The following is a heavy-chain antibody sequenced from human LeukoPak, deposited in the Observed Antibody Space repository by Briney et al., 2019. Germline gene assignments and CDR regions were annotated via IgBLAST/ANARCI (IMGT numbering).Heavy chain of an antibody. D-gene: IGHD3-3*01. CDR1: GFTFSSYA. J-gene: IGHJ4*02. V-gene: IGHV3-23*01. CDR2: ISGSGGST. CDR3: AKEPYYDFWSAYYRVDY. Sequence: GGSLRLSCAASGFTFSSYAMSWVRQAPGKGLEWVSAISGSGGSTYYADSVKGRFPISRDNSKNTLYLQMNSLRAEDTAVYYCAKEPYYDFWSAYYRVDYWGQGTLVTVSS.